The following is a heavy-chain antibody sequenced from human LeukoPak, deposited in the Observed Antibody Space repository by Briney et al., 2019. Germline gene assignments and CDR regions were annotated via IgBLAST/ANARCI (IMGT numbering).Heavy chain of an antibody. Sequence: SETLSLACAVSGGSISSSNWWSWVRQPPGKGLEWIGEIYHSGSTNYNPSLKSRVTISVDKSKNQFSLKLSSVTAADTAVYYCARSYYGDSSGSFDYWGQGTLVTVSS. CDR1: GGSISSSNW. CDR3: ARSYYGDSSGSFDY. V-gene: IGHV4-4*02. CDR2: IYHSGST. D-gene: IGHD3-22*01. J-gene: IGHJ4*02.